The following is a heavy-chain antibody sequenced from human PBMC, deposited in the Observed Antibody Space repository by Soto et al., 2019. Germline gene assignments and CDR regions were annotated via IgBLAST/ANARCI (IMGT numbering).Heavy chain of an antibody. V-gene: IGHV4-4*07. CDR3: ARGQRFSDSFDP. J-gene: IGHJ5*02. D-gene: IGHD3-3*01. CDR2: IYSSGGT. CDR1: GGAISGYY. Sequence: ASETLSLTCTVSGGAISGYYWAWVRQPAGKGLEWIGRIYSSGGTKYNPSLKSRVDMSLDMSKNQFSLRLSSVTAADTAVYYGARGQRFSDSFDPWGQGTLVTVSS.